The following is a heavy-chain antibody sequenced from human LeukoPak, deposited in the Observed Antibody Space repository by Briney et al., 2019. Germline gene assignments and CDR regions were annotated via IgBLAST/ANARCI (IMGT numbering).Heavy chain of an antibody. Sequence: PGGSLRLSCAASGFPFTNNWMTWVRQAPGKGLEWVATIMQDGRETYYVESVKGRFTLSRDNAKNTMYLQMNSLRAEDTAIYYCTRSEYSFDYWGQGTLVTVSS. J-gene: IGHJ4*02. CDR1: GFPFTNNW. D-gene: IGHD3-10*01. V-gene: IGHV3-7*02. CDR3: TRSEYSFDY. CDR2: IMQDGRET.